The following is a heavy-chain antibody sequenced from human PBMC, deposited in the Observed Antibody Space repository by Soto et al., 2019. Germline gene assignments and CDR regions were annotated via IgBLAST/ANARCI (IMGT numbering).Heavy chain of an antibody. CDR3: ARAVRGTATPRLYNWFDP. V-gene: IGHV4-31*03. CDR1: DDSINSGNYY. Sequence: SSETLSLTCTVSDDSINSGNYYWSWIRQHPGKGLEWIGYIYYTGTTYYNPSLKSRVTISLDMSKNQFSLKLNSVTAADTAVYYCARAVRGTATPRLYNWFDPWGQGTLVTVSS. J-gene: IGHJ5*02. D-gene: IGHD1-1*01. CDR2: IYYTGTT.